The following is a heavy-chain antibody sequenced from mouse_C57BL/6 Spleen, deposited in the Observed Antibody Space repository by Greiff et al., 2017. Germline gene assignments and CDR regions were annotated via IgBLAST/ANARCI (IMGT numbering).Heavy chain of an antibody. Sequence: EVQRVESGGDLVKPGGSLKLSCAASGFTFSSYGMSWVRQTPDKRLEWVATISSGGSYTYYPDSVKGRFTISRDNAKNTLYLQMSSLKSEDTAMYYCARQLGEGYWYFDVWGTGTTVTVSP. D-gene: IGHD4-1*01. CDR3: ARQLGEGYWYFDV. V-gene: IGHV5-6*01. CDR2: ISSGGSYT. CDR1: GFTFSSYG. J-gene: IGHJ1*03.